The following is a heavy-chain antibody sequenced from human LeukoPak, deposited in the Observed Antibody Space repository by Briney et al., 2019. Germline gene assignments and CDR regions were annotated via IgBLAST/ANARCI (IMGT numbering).Heavy chain of an antibody. CDR2: INPSGGST. CDR1: GYSFINYY. Sequence: ASVKVSCKASGYSFINYYIHWVRQAPGQGLEWMGIINPSGGSTSFAQKFQGRVTMTRDMSTSTAYMELSSLRSEDTAVYYCARTIRPGSWAHNYYYYYMDVWGKGTTVTVSS. D-gene: IGHD6-13*01. J-gene: IGHJ6*03. CDR3: ARTIRPGSWAHNYYYYYMDV. V-gene: IGHV1-46*01.